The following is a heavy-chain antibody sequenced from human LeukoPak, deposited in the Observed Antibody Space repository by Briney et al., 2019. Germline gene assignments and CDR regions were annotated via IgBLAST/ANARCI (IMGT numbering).Heavy chain of an antibody. J-gene: IGHJ3*02. CDR2: IIPIFGTA. CDR3: ARATPYYYDSSGYYGGPYAFDI. V-gene: IGHV1-69*05. CDR1: GYTFTSYG. Sequence: ASVKVSCKASGYTFTSYGISWVRQAPGQGLEWMGGIIPIFGTANYAQKFQGRVTITTDESTSTAYMELSSLRSEDTAVYYCARATPYYYDSSGYYGGPYAFDIWGQGTMVTVSS. D-gene: IGHD3-22*01.